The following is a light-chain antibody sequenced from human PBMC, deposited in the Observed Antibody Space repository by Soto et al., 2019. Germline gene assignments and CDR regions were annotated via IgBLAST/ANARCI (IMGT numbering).Light chain of an antibody. CDR3: SSYTGSSTLI. CDR2: EVS. J-gene: IGLJ2*01. CDR1: SSDVGSYNR. Sequence: ALTQPPSVSGSPGQSVTISCTGTSSDVGSYNRVSWYQQPPGTAPKLMIYEVSNRPSGVPDRFSGSKSGNTASLTISGLQAEDEAEYYCSSYTGSSTLIFGGGTKVTVL. V-gene: IGLV2-18*02.